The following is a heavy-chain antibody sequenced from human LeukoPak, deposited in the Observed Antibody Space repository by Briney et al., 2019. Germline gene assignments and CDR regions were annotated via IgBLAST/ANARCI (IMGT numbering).Heavy chain of an antibody. CDR3: ASDCGGDCYPPAEYFQH. V-gene: IGHV1-69*06. CDR1: GGTFSSYA. D-gene: IGHD2-21*02. Sequence: SVKVSCKASGGTFSSYAISGVRQAPGQGLEWMGGIIPIFGTANYAQKFQGRVTITADKSTSTAYMELSSLRSEDTAVYYCASDCGGDCYPPAEYFQHWGQGTLVTVSS. J-gene: IGHJ1*01. CDR2: IIPIFGTA.